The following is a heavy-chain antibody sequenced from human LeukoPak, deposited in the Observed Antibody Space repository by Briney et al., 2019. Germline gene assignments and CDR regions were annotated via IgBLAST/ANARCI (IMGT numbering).Heavy chain of an antibody. Sequence: SETLSLTCTVSGGSTSSYYWSWIRQRPGKGLEWIGYIYYSGSTNYNPSLKSRVTISVDTSKNQFSLKLSSVTAADTAVYYCARARMVRYYDSSGYLFDYWGQGTLVTVSS. CDR3: ARARMVRYYDSSGYLFDY. D-gene: IGHD3-22*01. J-gene: IGHJ4*02. CDR2: IYYSGST. CDR1: GGSTSSYY. V-gene: IGHV4-59*12.